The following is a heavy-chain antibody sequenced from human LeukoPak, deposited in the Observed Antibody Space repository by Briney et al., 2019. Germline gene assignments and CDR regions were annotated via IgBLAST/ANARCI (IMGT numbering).Heavy chain of an antibody. CDR1: GFTVGTSY. Sequence: PGGSLRLSCAASGFTVGTSYMSWVRQAPGKGLEWVSVIFSDGSTYYADSVKGRFTISRDSSKNTLYLQMNSLGADDTAVYYCARDPYCSGDSCSQYRGQGTLVTVSS. J-gene: IGHJ4*02. D-gene: IGHD2-15*01. CDR2: IFSDGST. V-gene: IGHV3-66*02. CDR3: ARDPYCSGDSCSQY.